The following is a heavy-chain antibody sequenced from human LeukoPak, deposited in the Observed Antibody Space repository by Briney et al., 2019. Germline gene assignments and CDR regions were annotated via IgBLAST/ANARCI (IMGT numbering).Heavy chain of an antibody. CDR1: GFPFSDYY. CDR3: ARDIAVALLPFDY. J-gene: IGHJ4*02. V-gene: IGHV3-11*01. Sequence: GSLRLSCAASGFPFSDYYMSWIRQAPGRGLEWVSYISSSGSTIYYADSVKGRFTISRDNAKNSLYLQMNSLRAEDTAVYYCARDIAVALLPFDYWGQGTLVTVSS. D-gene: IGHD6-19*01. CDR2: ISSSGSTI.